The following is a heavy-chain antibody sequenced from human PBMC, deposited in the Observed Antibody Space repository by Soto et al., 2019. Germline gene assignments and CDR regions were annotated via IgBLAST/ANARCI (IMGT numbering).Heavy chain of an antibody. J-gene: IGHJ6*02. CDR1: VFTVNNYA. CDR3: ANRPCYYHMDV. V-gene: IGHV3-23*01. CDR2: ISASGGPT. Sequence: GPLRLGCEASVFTVNNYAMNWVRQAPGKGLEWVSTISASGGPTYYADSVKGRFTISRDNSKNTLFLQMSSLRAEDTAIYYCANRPCYYHMDVWGQGTTVTVSS.